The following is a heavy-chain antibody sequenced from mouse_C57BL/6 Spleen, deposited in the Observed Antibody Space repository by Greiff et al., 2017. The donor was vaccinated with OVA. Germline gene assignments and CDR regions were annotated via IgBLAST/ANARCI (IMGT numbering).Heavy chain of an antibody. Sequence: VQLQQPGAELVRPGTSVKLSCKASGYTFTSYWMHWVKQRPGQGLEWIGVIDPSDSYTNYNQKFKGKATLTVDTSSSTAYMQLSSLTSEDSAVYYCARTLDGYYPHWYFDVWGTGTTVTVSS. D-gene: IGHD2-3*01. CDR3: ARTLDGYYPHWYFDV. V-gene: IGHV1-59*01. CDR1: GYTFTSYW. CDR2: IDPSDSYT. J-gene: IGHJ1*03.